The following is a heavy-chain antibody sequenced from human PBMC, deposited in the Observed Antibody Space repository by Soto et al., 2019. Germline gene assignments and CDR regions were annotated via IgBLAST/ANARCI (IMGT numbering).Heavy chain of an antibody. CDR1: GYTFTSYG. D-gene: IGHD3-10*01. Sequence: QVHLVQSGAEVKNPGASVKVSCKASGYTFTSYGITWVRQAPGQGLEWMGWSSAHDGNTDYAQKLKGRVIGTRDTSTSTACMELSSLGSDDTAVYYCARGRYGAYWAQRALVNVS. CDR3: ARGRYGAY. V-gene: IGHV1-18*01. J-gene: IGHJ4*02. CDR2: SSAHDGNT.